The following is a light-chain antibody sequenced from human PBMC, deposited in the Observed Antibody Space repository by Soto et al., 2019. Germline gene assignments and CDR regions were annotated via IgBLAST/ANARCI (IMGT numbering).Light chain of an antibody. V-gene: IGKV3-15*01. CDR2: ATS. CDR1: QSVSSN. J-gene: IGKJ5*01. Sequence: EIVMTRSPATLSVSPGERATLSCRASQSVSSNLAWYQQKPGQAPRLLIYATSTRATGIPDRFSGSGSGTEFTLTISSLQSEDFAVYHCQQYDNKPPITFGQGTRLEIK. CDR3: QQYDNKPPIT.